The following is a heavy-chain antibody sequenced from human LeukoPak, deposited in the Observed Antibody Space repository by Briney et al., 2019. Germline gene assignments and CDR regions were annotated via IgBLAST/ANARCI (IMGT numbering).Heavy chain of an antibody. CDR3: AKGGHTYRYFDY. Sequence: GGSLRLSCAASGFTFGNYAMSWVRQAPGQGLEWVSTVSGNAGSTYYADSVKGRFTISRDYSNNTVYLQMNSLRAEDMAVYYCAKGGHTYRYFDYWGQGTLVTVSS. D-gene: IGHD1-14*01. CDR2: VSGNAGST. J-gene: IGHJ4*02. CDR1: GFTFGNYA. V-gene: IGHV3-23*01.